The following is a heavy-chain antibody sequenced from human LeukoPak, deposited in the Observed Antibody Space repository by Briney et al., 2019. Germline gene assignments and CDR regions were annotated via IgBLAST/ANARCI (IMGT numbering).Heavy chain of an antibody. D-gene: IGHD3-22*01. CDR1: GFTFSSYA. V-gene: IGHV3-30*04. CDR3: AKSGTHYYDSSGFGY. Sequence: GGSLRLSCAASGFTFSSYAMHWVRQAPGKGLEWVAVISYDGSNKYYADSMKGRFTISRDNSKNTLYLQMNSLRAEDTAVYYCAKSGTHYYDSSGFGYWGQGTLVTVSS. J-gene: IGHJ4*02. CDR2: ISYDGSNK.